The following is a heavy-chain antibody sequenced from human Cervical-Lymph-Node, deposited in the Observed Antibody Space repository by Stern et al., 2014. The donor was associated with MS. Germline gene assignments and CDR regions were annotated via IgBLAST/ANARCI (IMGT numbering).Heavy chain of an antibody. CDR2: IYYSGST. J-gene: IGHJ5*02. Sequence: QVQLQASGPGLVKPSQTLSLTCTVSGGSISSGDYYWSWIRQPPGKGLEWIGYIYYSGSTYYNPSLKSRVTISVDTSKNQFSLKMSSVTAADTAVYYCASANCSRTSCPNWFDPWGQGTLVTVSS. V-gene: IGHV4-30-4*01. D-gene: IGHD2-2*01. CDR3: ASANCSRTSCPNWFDP. CDR1: GGSISSGDYY.